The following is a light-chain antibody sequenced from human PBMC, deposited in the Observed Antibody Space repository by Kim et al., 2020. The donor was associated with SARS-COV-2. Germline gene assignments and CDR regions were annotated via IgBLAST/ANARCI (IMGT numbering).Light chain of an antibody. CDR3: NSRDSSGNHLV. CDR2: GKN. J-gene: IGLJ3*02. Sequence: SSELTQDPAVSVALGQTVRITCRGDSLTNYYTSWYQQKPGQAPLLVIYGKNNRPSGIPDRFSGSSSGNTASLTITGAQAEDDADYYCNSRDSSGNHLVFGGGTQLTVL. CDR1: SLTNYY. V-gene: IGLV3-19*01.